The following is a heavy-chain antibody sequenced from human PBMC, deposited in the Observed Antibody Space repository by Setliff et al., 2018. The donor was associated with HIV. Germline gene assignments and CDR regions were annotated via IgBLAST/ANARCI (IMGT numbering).Heavy chain of an antibody. V-gene: IGHV4-39*02. CDR1: GDSISRSSYY. Sequence: TLSLTCTVSGDSISRSSYYWGWIRQPPGKGLEWIGNIYYIGITNYYPSLESRVTISVDTSKNQFSLKVSSVTAADTAVYYCAREGRYSYGNPNYMDVWGKGPTVTVSS. CDR2: IYYIGIT. CDR3: AREGRYSYGNPNYMDV. D-gene: IGHD5-18*01. J-gene: IGHJ6*03.